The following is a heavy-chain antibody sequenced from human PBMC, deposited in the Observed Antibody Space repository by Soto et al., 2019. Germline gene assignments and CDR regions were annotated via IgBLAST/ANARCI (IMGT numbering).Heavy chain of an antibody. V-gene: IGHV3-23*01. CDR2: INGDGGST. CDR3: AKVVQMATVRGYFDY. J-gene: IGHJ4*01. CDR1: GFIFRGYG. D-gene: IGHD1-1*01. Sequence: GGSLRLSCAASGFIFRGYGMGWVRQAPGKGLEWVAAINGDGGSTYYADSVKGRFTISRYNSKNTLDLQINSLRDEDTAVYYCAKVVQMATVRGYFDYWGHGTLVTVSS.